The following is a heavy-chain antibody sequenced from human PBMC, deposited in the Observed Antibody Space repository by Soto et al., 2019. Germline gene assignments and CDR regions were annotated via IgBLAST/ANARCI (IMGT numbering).Heavy chain of an antibody. V-gene: IGHV3-21*01. CDR1: GFTFSSYS. CDR3: ARDRTVCGGDCFLPDY. Sequence: EVQLVESGGGLVKPGGSLRLSCAASGFTFSSYSMNWVRQAPGKGLEWVSSISSSSSYIYYADSVKGRFTISRDNAKNSLYLQMNSLRADDTAVYYCARDRTVCGGDCFLPDYWGQGTLVTVSS. CDR2: ISSSSSYI. D-gene: IGHD2-21*02. J-gene: IGHJ4*02.